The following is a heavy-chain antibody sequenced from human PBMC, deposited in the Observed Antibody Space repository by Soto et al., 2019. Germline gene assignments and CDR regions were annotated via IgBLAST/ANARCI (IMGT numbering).Heavy chain of an antibody. Sequence: GGSLRLSCTASGFTFGDYAMSWFRQAPGKGLEWVGFIRSKAYGGTTEYAASVKGRFTISRDDSKSIAYLQMNSLKTEDTAVYYCTKMGRGYSGYAAVHVIYWFDPWGQGTLVTVS. D-gene: IGHD5-12*01. CDR1: GFTFGDYA. CDR2: IRSKAYGGTT. J-gene: IGHJ5*02. V-gene: IGHV3-49*03. CDR3: TKMGRGYSGYAAVHVIYWFDP.